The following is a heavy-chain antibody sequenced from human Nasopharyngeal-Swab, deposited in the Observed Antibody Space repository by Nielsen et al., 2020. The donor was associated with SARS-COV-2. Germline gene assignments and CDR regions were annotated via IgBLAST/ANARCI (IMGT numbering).Heavy chain of an antibody. V-gene: IGHV4-4*07. CDR2: IYTSGST. CDR3: ARDPTAMVRLDAFDI. CDR1: GGSISSYY. D-gene: IGHD5-18*01. Sequence: SETLSLTCTVSGGSISSYYWSWIRQPAGKGLEWIGRIYTSGSTNYNPSLKSRVTMSVDTSKNQFSLKLSSVTAAGTAVYYCARDPTAMVRLDAFDIWGQGTMVTVSS. J-gene: IGHJ3*02.